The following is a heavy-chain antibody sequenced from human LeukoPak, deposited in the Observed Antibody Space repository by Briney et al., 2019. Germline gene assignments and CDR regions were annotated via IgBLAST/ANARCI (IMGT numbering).Heavy chain of an antibody. Sequence: SETLSLTCTVSGGSISSYYWSWIRQPAGKGLEWIGRIYTSGSTNYNPSLKSRVTMSVDTSKNQFSLKLSSVTAADTAVYYCARGPPLRYFDWLLSDYYYMDVWGKGTTVTVSS. V-gene: IGHV4-4*07. D-gene: IGHD3-9*01. CDR2: IYTSGST. CDR3: ARGPPLRYFDWLLSDYYYMDV. J-gene: IGHJ6*03. CDR1: GGSISSYY.